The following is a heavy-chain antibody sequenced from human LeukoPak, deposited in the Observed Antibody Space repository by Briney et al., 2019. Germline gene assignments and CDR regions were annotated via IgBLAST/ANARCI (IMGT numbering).Heavy chain of an antibody. CDR1: GFTFSSYE. D-gene: IGHD3-10*01. J-gene: IGHJ4*02. CDR3: ARDFITMVRGFDY. Sequence: GGSLRLSCAASGFTFSSYEMNWVRQAPGKGLEGVSYISSSGSTIYYADSVKGRFTISRDNAKNSLYLQMNSLRAEDTAVYYCARDFITMVRGFDYWGQGTLVTVSS. V-gene: IGHV3-48*03. CDR2: ISSSGSTI.